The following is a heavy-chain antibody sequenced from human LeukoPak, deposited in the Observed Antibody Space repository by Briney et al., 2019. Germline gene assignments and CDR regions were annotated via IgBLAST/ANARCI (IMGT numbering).Heavy chain of an antibody. V-gene: IGHV3-21*01. CDR3: ASHPVAGPYSFDY. J-gene: IGHJ4*02. CDR1: GFTFSSYS. D-gene: IGHD2-15*01. CDR2: ISSSSSYI. Sequence: GGSLRLSCAAAGFTFSSYSMNWARQAPGKGREWVASISSSSSYIYYADRVNGRFNISRDNAKNSLYLQMNSLRAEDTAVYYCASHPVAGPYSFDYWGQGTLVTVSS.